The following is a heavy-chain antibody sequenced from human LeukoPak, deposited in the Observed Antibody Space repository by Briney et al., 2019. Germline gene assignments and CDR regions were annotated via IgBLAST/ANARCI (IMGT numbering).Heavy chain of an antibody. J-gene: IGHJ4*02. V-gene: IGHV4-61*02. CDR2: IYTSGST. D-gene: IGHD2-2*01. CDR3: ARDSVDCSSASCAPDY. CDR1: GVSISSGSYY. Sequence: SETLSLTCTVSGVSISSGSYYWSRLRQPAGQGLVWFGRIYTSGSTNYSPSLKSRVTISVDTSKNQYSLKLSSVTAADTAVYYCARDSVDCSSASCAPDYWGQGTLVTVS.